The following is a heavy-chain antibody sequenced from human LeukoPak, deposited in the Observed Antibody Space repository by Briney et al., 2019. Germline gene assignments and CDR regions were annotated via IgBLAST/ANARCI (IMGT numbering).Heavy chain of an antibody. CDR1: GYTLTELS. CDR3: ATVPKPYYYDSSGYLDY. V-gene: IGHV1-24*01. CDR2: FDPEDGET. D-gene: IGHD3-22*01. J-gene: IGHJ4*02. Sequence: ASVKVSYKVSGYTLTELSMHWVRQAPGKGLEWMGGFDPEDGETIYAQKSQGRVTMTEDTSTDTAYMELSSLRSEDTAVYYCATVPKPYYYDSSGYLDYWGQGTLVTVSS.